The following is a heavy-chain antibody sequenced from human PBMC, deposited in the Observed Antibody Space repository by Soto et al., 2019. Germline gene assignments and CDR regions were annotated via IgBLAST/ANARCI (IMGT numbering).Heavy chain of an antibody. J-gene: IGHJ6*02. D-gene: IGHD1-26*01. Sequence: EVQLLESGGGLVQPGGSLRLSCAASGFPFSTSAMNWVRQAPGKGLEWVSIISASSDAAYYAESVKGRFASSRANSQNHLYLQLNRPRAEDMVVYYCAKYSGSYPVYNGLSLWGQGTTVTVS. CDR2: ISASSDAA. CDR3: AKYSGSYPVYNGLSL. CDR1: GFPFSTSA. V-gene: IGHV3-23*01.